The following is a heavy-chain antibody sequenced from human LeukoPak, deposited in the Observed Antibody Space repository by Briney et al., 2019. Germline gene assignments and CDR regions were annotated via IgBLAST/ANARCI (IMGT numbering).Heavy chain of an antibody. V-gene: IGHV3-7*01. CDR2: IKQDRSEK. J-gene: IGHJ4*02. CDR3: ARELGAVAGTYFDY. CDR1: GFTFSNYW. D-gene: IGHD6-19*01. Sequence: GGSLRLSCAASGFTFSNYWMSWVRQAPGKGLEWVANIKQDRSEKYYVDSVKGRFTISRDNAKNSLYLQMNSLRAEDTAVYYCARELGAVAGTYFDYWGQGTLVTVSS.